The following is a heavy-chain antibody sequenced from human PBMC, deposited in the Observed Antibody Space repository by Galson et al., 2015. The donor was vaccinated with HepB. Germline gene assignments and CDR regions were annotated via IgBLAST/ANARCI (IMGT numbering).Heavy chain of an antibody. CDR1: GGTFSSYA. J-gene: IGHJ4*02. V-gene: IGHV1-69*13. CDR3: ARNLWFGELYFDY. Sequence: SVKVSCKASGGTFSSYAISWVRQAPGQGLEWMGGIIPIFGTANYAQKFQGRVTITADESTSTAYMELSSLRSEDTAVYYCARNLWFGELYFDYWGQGTLVTVSS. D-gene: IGHD3-10*01. CDR2: IIPIFGTA.